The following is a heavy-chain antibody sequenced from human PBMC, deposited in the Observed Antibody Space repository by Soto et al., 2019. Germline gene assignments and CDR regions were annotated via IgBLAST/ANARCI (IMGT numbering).Heavy chain of an antibody. J-gene: IGHJ4*02. CDR2: ISISSSYI. CDR3: ATDLVTMVRDY. Sequence: GASLRLSCAACVFTISSYSMNWVRQAPGKWLEWFSSISISSSYIXXADSVKGPXPISRSDSKNSXFLQPXCLRAEDTAVSYCATDLVTMVRDYWCQGTRVTVA. D-gene: IGHD3-10*01. CDR1: VFTISSYS. V-gene: IGHV3-21*01.